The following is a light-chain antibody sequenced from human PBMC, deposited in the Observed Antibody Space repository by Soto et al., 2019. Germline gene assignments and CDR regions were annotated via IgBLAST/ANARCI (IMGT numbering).Light chain of an antibody. V-gene: IGKV3-20*01. CDR2: GAS. CDR1: QDVTRSY. CDR3: QQYGSSRT. Sequence: EIVLTQSPGTLSLSPGEGATLSCRASQDVTRSYLAWYQQKPGQAPRLLIYGASIRATGIPDRFSGSGSGPDFTLTISRLEPEDFAVYYCQQYGSSRTFGQGTKVEIK. J-gene: IGKJ1*01.